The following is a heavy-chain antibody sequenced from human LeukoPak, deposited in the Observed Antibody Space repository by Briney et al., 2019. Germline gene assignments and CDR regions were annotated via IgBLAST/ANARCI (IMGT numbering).Heavy chain of an antibody. Sequence: SETLSLTCTVSGGSISSYYWSWIRQPPGKGLEWIGYIQNSGNSNFNPSLKSRVTISLDTFKNQFSLDLNSVTAADTAMYYCARGRITIFGVITPHFDNWGQGTLVTVSS. J-gene: IGHJ4*02. V-gene: IGHV4-59*01. CDR1: GGSISSYY. D-gene: IGHD3-3*01. CDR2: IQNSGNS. CDR3: ARGRITIFGVITPHFDN.